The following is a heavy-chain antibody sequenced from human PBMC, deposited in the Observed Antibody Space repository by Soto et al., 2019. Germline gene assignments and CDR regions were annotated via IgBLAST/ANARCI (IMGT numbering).Heavy chain of an antibody. CDR3: AKYYYDSSGYYWFFDY. CDR1: GFTFSSYA. V-gene: IGHV3-23*01. Sequence: PGGSLRLPCAASGFTFSSYAMSWVRQAPGKGLEWVSAISGSGGSTYYADSVKGRFTISRDNSKNTLYLQMNSLRAEDTAVYYCAKYYYDSSGYYWFFDYWGQGTLVTVSS. J-gene: IGHJ4*02. D-gene: IGHD3-22*01. CDR2: ISGSGGST.